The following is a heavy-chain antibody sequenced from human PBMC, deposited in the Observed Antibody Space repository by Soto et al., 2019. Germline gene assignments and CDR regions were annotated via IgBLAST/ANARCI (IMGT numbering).Heavy chain of an antibody. J-gene: IGHJ4*02. CDR3: ARRSFLSLHSES. D-gene: IGHD3-10*01. V-gene: IGHV4-39*01. CDR1: GSSFSRSNYY. CDR2: ISYGGST. Sequence: SETLCLTCTVSGSSFSRSNYYWGWIRQPPGKGLEWIGSISYGGSTHYNPSLKSRVTISVDTSKNQFSLKLSSVTAADTAVYYCARRSFLSLHSESWGQGTLVTVTS.